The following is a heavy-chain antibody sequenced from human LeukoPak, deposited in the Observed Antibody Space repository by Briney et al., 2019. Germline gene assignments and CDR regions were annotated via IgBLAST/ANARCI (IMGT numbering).Heavy chain of an antibody. J-gene: IGHJ4*02. CDR1: GGSISSSSYY. V-gene: IGHV4-30-4*08. CDR2: IYYSGST. D-gene: IGHD5-18*01. CDR3: ARGRWVTHFDY. Sequence: SETLSLTCTVSGGSISSSSYYWGWIRQPPGKGLEWIGYIYYSGSTYYNPSLKSRVTISVDTSKNQFSLKLSSVTAADTAVYYCARGRWVTHFDYWGQGTLVTVSS.